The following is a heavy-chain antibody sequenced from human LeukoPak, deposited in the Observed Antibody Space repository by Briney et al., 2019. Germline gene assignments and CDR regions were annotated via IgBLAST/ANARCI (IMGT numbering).Heavy chain of an antibody. D-gene: IGHD6-19*01. Sequence: PGGSLRLSCAASGFTFSSYSMNWVRQAPGKGLEWVSYISSSSSTIYYADSVKGRFTISRDNAKNSLYLQMNSLRAEDTAVYYCARAYLSSRIAVAGTESDWGQGTLVTVSS. V-gene: IGHV3-48*01. CDR1: GFTFSSYS. CDR3: ARAYLSSRIAVAGTESD. J-gene: IGHJ4*02. CDR2: ISSSSSTI.